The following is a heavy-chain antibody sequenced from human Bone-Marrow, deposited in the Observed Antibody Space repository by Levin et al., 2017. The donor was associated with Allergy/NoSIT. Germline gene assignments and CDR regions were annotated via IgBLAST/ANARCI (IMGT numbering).Heavy chain of an antibody. J-gene: IGHJ6*02. CDR2: MSYDGTNK. D-gene: IGHD2-2*01. Sequence: GGSLRLSCAASGFAFSNYGIHWVRQAPGKGLEWVAVMSYDGTNKYYADSVKGRFTISRDNSRNTLYLQMNSLRVGDTAVYYCAKDLLSYCSSLTCYLGGYGMDGWGQGAKVTVSS. V-gene: IGHV3-30*18. CDR1: GFAFSNYG. CDR3: AKDLLSYCSSLTCYLGGYGMDG.